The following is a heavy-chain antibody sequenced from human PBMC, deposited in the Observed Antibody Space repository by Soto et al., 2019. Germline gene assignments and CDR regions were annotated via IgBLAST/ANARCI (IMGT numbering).Heavy chain of an antibody. D-gene: IGHD2-2*01. CDR1: GDSIGSGGFP. J-gene: IGHJ6*02. CDR2: VYRTGAT. V-gene: IGHV4-30-2*06. Sequence: QVQLQESGSGLVETFQTLSLTCTVSGDSIGSGGFPWTWIRQSTGKGLEWIGYVYRTGATSYNPSLEGRASISVDTSMNQFALKLKSVTPADTAVYFCARDSYAMSSFALDVWGRGTAVTVSS. CDR3: ARDSYAMSSFALDV.